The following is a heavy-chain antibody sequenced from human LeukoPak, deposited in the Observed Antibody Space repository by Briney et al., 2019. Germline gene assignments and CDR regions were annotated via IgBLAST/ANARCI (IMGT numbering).Heavy chain of an antibody. D-gene: IGHD5-18*01. V-gene: IGHV4-4*07. J-gene: IGHJ4*02. CDR2: IYTSGST. CDR3: ARGDRATAMAVRYYFDY. Sequence: PSETLSLTCTVSGGSISYYYWSWIRQPAGKGLEWIGRIYTSGSTNYNPSLKSRITMSVDTSKNQFSLKLSSVTAADTAVYYCARGDRATAMAVRYYFDYWGQETLVTVSS. CDR1: GGSISYYY.